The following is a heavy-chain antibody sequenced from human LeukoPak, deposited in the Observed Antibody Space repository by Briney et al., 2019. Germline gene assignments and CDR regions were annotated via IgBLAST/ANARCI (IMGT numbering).Heavy chain of an antibody. CDR3: ASREVFDYGDYSGDYYFEY. CDR2: IYYSGST. CDR1: GGSIDSNSYY. D-gene: IGHD4-17*01. V-gene: IGHV4-39*01. J-gene: IGHJ4*02. Sequence: PSETLSLTCTVSGGSIDSNSYYWGWIRQAPGKALEWIGTIYYSGSTNYNPSLKSRVTISADTSTNQFSLKLRTLTAADTAVYYCASREVFDYGDYSGDYYFEYWGQGTLVTVSS.